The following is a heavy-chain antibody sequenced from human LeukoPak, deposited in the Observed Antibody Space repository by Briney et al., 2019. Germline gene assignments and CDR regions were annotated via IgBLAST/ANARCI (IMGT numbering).Heavy chain of an antibody. CDR1: ADSISSSRFL. Sequence: SETLSPTCPVYADSISSSRFLWDWLRQPPGKGLEWIASLADPGRRKYTPSFQSRVSILTDMSKNQLSLNLNAVTAADTAVDYCARDANYRDRSGYPSPFDLWGQGILVIVS. CDR3: ARDANYRDRSGYPSPFDL. CDR2: LADPGRR. V-gene: IGHV4-39*02. J-gene: IGHJ4*02. D-gene: IGHD6-19*01.